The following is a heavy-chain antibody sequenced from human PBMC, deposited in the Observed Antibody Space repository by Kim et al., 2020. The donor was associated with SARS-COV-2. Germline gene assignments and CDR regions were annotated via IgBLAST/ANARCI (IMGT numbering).Heavy chain of an antibody. V-gene: IGHV3-23*01. Sequence: GGSLRLSCAASGFIFNSRAMNWVRQAPGRRQEWVSTIDTRGEYTYYAYSVQGRFTISRDNSKNTLVLQMHSLRVDDTAIFYCAVGNALDYWGEGTLVTFS. CDR2: IDTRGEYT. J-gene: IGHJ4*02. CDR1: GFIFNSRA. CDR3: AVGNALDY.